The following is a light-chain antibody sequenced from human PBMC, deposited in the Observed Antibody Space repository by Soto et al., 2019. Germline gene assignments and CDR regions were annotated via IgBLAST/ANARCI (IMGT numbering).Light chain of an antibody. CDR3: QQYGSSPKLT. J-gene: IGKJ4*01. CDR2: GAS. CDR1: QSVSSSY. Sequence: EIVLAQSPGALSLSPGERATRSCRASQSVSSSYLAWYQQKPGQAPRLLIYGASSRATGIPDRFSGSGSGTDFTLTISRLEPEDFAVYYCQQYGSSPKLTFGGGTKVDIK. V-gene: IGKV3-20*01.